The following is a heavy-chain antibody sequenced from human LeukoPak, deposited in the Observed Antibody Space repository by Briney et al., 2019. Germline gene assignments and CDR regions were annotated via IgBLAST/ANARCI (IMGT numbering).Heavy chain of an antibody. CDR1: GGTFSSYA. J-gene: IGHJ5*02. CDR2: IIPIFGTA. Sequence: ASVKVSCKASGGTFSSYAISWVRQAPGQGLEWMGRIIPIFGTANYAQKFQGRVTITTDESTSTAYMELSSLRSEDTAVYYCARDLGYGHYVNWFDPWGQGTLVTVSS. CDR3: ARDLGYGHYVNWFDP. V-gene: IGHV1-69*05. D-gene: IGHD4-17*01.